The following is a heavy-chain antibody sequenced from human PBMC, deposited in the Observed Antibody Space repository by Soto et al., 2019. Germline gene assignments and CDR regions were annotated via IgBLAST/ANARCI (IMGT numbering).Heavy chain of an antibody. V-gene: IGHV1-69*01. Sequence: QVQLVQSGAEVKKPGSSVKGSCKASGGTFSSYAISWVRQAPGQGLEWMGGIIPIFGTANYAQKFQGRVTITEDESTRTAYMALRSLRSEDTAVYYCARVPRTGNTLWGYGMDVWGQGTTVTFAS. CDR1: GGTFSSYA. J-gene: IGHJ6*01. D-gene: IGHD1-7*01. CDR3: ARVPRTGNTLWGYGMDV. CDR2: IIPIFGTA.